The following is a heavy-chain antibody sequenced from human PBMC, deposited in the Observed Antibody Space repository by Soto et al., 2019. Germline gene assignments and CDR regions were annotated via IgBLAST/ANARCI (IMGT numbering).Heavy chain of an antibody. CDR2: IYYSGST. D-gene: IGHD6-19*01. CDR1: GGSISSYY. J-gene: IGHJ5*02. Sequence: QVQLQESGPGLVKPSETLSLTCTVSGGSISSYYWSWIQQPPGKGLEWIGYIYYSGSTNYNPSLKSRVTISVDTSKNQFSLKLSSVTAADTAVYYCARRIISSGWYRWFDPWGQGTLVTVSS. CDR3: ARRIISSGWYRWFDP. V-gene: IGHV4-59*08.